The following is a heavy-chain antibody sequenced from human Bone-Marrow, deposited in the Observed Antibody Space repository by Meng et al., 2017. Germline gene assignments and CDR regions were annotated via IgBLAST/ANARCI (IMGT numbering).Heavy chain of an antibody. V-gene: IGHV4-34*01. J-gene: IGHJ5*02. Sequence: QVQLQQWGAGLLNPSETLSLSCAVYGGSLSGYYWSWIRQPPGKGLEWIGEINHSGSTNYNPSLKSRVTISVDTSKNQFSLKLSSVTAADTAVYYCASGYCSGGSCQVGWFDPWGQGTLVTVSS. D-gene: IGHD2-15*01. CDR2: INHSGST. CDR3: ASGYCSGGSCQVGWFDP. CDR1: GGSLSGYY.